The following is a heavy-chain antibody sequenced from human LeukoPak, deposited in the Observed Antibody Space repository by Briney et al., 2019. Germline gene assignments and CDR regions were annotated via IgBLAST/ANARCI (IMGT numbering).Heavy chain of an antibody. CDR2: INRDGSST. CDR1: GFTFSSYW. D-gene: IGHD3-3*01. V-gene: IGHV3-74*01. CDR3: ARDLPSYDFWSGYWNGYGMDV. Sequence: GGSLRLSWAASGFTFSSYWMHWARHAPGKGLVWLSRINRDGSSTIYADSVKGRFTISRDNAKNTLYLQMNSLRAEDTAVYYCARDLPSYDFWSGYWNGYGMDVWGQGTTVTVSS. J-gene: IGHJ6*02.